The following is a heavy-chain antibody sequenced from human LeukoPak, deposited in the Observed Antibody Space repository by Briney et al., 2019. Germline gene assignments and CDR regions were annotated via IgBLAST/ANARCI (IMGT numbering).Heavy chain of an antibody. CDR2: ISSSSSTI. CDR3: ARVSMSRGIAAAGAYFDY. J-gene: IGHJ4*02. V-gene: IGHV3-48*01. Sequence: GGSLRLSCAASGFTFSSYSMNWVRQAPGKGLEWVSYISSSSSTIYYADSVKGRFTISRDNAKNSLYLQMNRLRAEDTAVYYCARVSMSRGIAAAGAYFDYWGQGTLVTVSS. CDR1: GFTFSSYS. D-gene: IGHD6-13*01.